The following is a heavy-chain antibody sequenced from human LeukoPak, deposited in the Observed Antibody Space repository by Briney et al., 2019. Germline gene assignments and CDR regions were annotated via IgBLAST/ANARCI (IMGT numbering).Heavy chain of an antibody. J-gene: IGHJ2*01. V-gene: IGHV3-7*05. CDR3: ARDQVLYGSGWTYWYLDL. D-gene: IGHD6-19*01. Sequence: GGSLRLSCAASGFIFTNYWMSWVRQAPGKGLEWVANIKQDGSEKYYVDSVKGRFTISRDNAKNSLYLQMNSLRAEDTAVYYCARDQVLYGSGWTYWYLDLWAVAPWSLSPQ. CDR1: GFIFTNYW. CDR2: IKQDGSEK.